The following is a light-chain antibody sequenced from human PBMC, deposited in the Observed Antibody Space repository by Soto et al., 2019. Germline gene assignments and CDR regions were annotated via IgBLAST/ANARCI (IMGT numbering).Light chain of an antibody. CDR1: QSVSSY. J-gene: IGKJ5*01. CDR3: QQYGSSIT. V-gene: IGKV3-20*01. Sequence: EIVLTQSPATLSLSPGERATLSCRASQSVSSYLAWYQQKPGQAPKLLTHGASTRATGIPDRFSGSGSGTDFTLTINRLEAEDFAVYYCQQYGSSITFGQGTRLEIK. CDR2: GAS.